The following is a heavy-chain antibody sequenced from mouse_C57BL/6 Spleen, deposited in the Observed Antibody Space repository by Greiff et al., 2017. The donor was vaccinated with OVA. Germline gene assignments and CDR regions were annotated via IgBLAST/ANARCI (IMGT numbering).Heavy chain of an antibody. CDR3: TREGETLYDSAWFAY. CDR2: IYPGNSDT. CDR1: GYTFTSYW. D-gene: IGHD2-4*01. V-gene: IGHV1-5*01. Sequence: EVQLQQSGTVLARPGASVKMSCKTSGYTFTSYWMHWVKQRPGQGLEWIGAIYPGNSDTSYNQKFKGKAKLTAVTSASTAYMELSSLTNEDSAVYYCTREGETLYDSAWFAYWGQGTLVTVSA. J-gene: IGHJ3*01.